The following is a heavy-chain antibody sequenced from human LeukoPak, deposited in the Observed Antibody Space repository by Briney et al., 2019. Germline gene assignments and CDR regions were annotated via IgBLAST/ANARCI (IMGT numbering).Heavy chain of an antibody. CDR1: GGSISSYY. J-gene: IGHJ4*02. CDR2: IYYSGST. CDR3: ARVRTHYGDYAFFDY. V-gene: IGHV4-59*01. D-gene: IGHD4-17*01. Sequence: SETLSLTCTVSGGSISSYYRSWIRQPPGKGLEWIGYIYYSGSTNYNPSLKSRVTISVDTSKNQFSLKLSSVTAADTAVYYCARVRTHYGDYAFFDYWGQGTLVTVSS.